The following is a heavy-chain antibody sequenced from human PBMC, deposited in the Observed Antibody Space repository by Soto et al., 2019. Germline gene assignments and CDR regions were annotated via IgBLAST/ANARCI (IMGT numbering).Heavy chain of an antibody. J-gene: IGHJ6*02. D-gene: IGHD3-10*01. CDR3: ARGDRGGSGSPSSYYYSGLDV. CDR2: VSAGGDMT. V-gene: IGHV3-23*01. Sequence: DVQLLESGGHLVQPGGSLRLSCAASGFTFSYYAMSWVRQAPGKGLEWVSSVSAGGDMTYYSDSVKGRFTISRDNSNNARFLQMNSLRIEDTALYYCARGDRGGSGSPSSYYYSGLDVWGQGTMVTVS. CDR1: GFTFSYYA.